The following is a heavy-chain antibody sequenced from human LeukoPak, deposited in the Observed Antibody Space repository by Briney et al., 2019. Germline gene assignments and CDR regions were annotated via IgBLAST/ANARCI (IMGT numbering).Heavy chain of an antibody. V-gene: IGHV3-48*04. D-gene: IGHD3-16*01. CDR1: GFTFSSYS. CDR3: AKEGAWGNWYFDL. Sequence: GGSLRLSCAASGFTFSSYSMNWVRQAPGKGLEWVSYISSSSSTIYYANSVKGRFTISRDNAKNSLYLQMNSLRAEDRAVYYCAKEGAWGNWYFDLWGRGTLVTVSS. J-gene: IGHJ2*01. CDR2: ISSSSSTI.